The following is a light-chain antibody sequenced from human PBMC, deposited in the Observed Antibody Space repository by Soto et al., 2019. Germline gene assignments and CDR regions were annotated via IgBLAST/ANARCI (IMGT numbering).Light chain of an antibody. Sequence: HSALTQPASVSGSPGQSITISCTRSSTDFENYNLVSWYQHCPDKAPKLIIYEGTKRPSEISDRFSGSESDTTASLIISGLQPEDEADYYCSLYAGSSARVVFGGGTKLTVL. J-gene: IGLJ2*01. CDR1: STDFENYNL. CDR3: SLYAGSSARVV. V-gene: IGLV2-23*01. CDR2: EGT.